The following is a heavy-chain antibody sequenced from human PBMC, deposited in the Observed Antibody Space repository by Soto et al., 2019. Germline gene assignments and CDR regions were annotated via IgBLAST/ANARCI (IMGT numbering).Heavy chain of an antibody. Sequence: GGSPRLSCAASGFTFSHFWRSWVRQAPGKGLEWVGRIIRKTDGGATDYAAPVKGRFIISRDDSRNTLFLQMNSLKIEDTALYYCATGVGTIDFWGQGTLVTVSS. CDR2: IIRKTDGGAT. D-gene: IGHD5-12*01. V-gene: IGHV3-15*01. CDR3: ATGVGTIDF. CDR1: GFTFSHFW. J-gene: IGHJ4*02.